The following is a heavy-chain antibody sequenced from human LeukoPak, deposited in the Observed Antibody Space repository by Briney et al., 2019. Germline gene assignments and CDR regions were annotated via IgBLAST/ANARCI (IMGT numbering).Heavy chain of an antibody. J-gene: IGHJ4*02. CDR1: GFTFSSYG. CDR2: IWYDGSNK. V-gene: IGHV3-33*01. Sequence: PGGSLRLSCAASGFTFSSYGMHWVRQAPGKGLEWVAVIWYDGSNKYYADSVKGRFTISRDNSKNTLYLQMNSLRAEDTAVYYCAREGHSDYGLDYWGQGTLVTVSS. CDR3: AREGHSDYGLDY. D-gene: IGHD4-17*01.